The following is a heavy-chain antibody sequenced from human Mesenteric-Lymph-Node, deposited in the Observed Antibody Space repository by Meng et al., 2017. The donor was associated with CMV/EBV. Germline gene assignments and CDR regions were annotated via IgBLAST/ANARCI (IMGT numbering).Heavy chain of an antibody. CDR1: GYSFNNYW. V-gene: IGHV5-51*01. J-gene: IGHJ3*02. CDR3: ARQGSFDI. CDR2: IYPGDSES. Sequence: GESLKISCKGSGYSFNNYWIAWVRQMPGKGLEWMGIIYPGDSESRYSPSFQGQVTISADKSISTAYLQWSSLKASDTAMYYCARQGSFDIWGQGTMVTVSS.